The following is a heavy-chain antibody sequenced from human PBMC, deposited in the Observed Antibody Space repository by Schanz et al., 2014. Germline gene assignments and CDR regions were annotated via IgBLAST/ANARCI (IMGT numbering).Heavy chain of an antibody. J-gene: IGHJ4*02. CDR1: GFTFSSYA. V-gene: IGHV3-23*01. CDR3: AKDQGSYGSGSYSYFDY. D-gene: IGHD3-10*01. CDR2: ISSSSSYT. Sequence: EVQVLESGGGLVQPGGSLRLSCAASGFTFSSYAMSWVRQAPGKGLEWVSYISSSSSYTNYADSVKGRFTISRDNLKNTVYLQMNSLRAGDTAVYYCAKDQGSYGSGSYSYFDYWGQGTLATVSS.